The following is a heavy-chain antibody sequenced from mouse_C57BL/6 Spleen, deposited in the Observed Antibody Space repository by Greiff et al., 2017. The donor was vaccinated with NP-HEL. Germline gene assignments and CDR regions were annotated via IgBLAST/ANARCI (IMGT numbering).Heavy chain of an antibody. Sequence: QVQLQQSGPELVKPGASVKISCKASGYAFSSSWMNWVKPRPGKGLEWIGRIYPGDGDTNYNGKFKGKATLTADKSSRTAYMHLSSLTSEDSAVYFCARNYGSSPWYFDVWGTGTPVTVSS. CDR1: GYAFSSSW. CDR3: ARNYGSSPWYFDV. CDR2: IYPGDGDT. J-gene: IGHJ1*03. D-gene: IGHD1-1*01. V-gene: IGHV1-82*01.